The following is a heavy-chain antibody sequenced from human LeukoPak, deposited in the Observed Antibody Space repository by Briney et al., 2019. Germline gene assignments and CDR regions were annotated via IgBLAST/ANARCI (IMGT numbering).Heavy chain of an antibody. J-gene: IGHJ4*02. Sequence: SETLSLTCTVSGGSISSYYWGWIRQPPGKGLEWIGSIYYSGSTYYNPSLKSRVTISVDTSKNQFSLKLSSVTAADTAVYYCARVLYCSGGSCHYYFDYWGQGTLVTVSS. V-gene: IGHV4-39*01. CDR2: IYYSGST. CDR1: GGSISSYY. CDR3: ARVLYCSGGSCHYYFDY. D-gene: IGHD2-15*01.